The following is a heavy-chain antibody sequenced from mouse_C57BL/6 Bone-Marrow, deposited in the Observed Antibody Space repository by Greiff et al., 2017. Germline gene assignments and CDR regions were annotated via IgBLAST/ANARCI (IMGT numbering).Heavy chain of an antibody. CDR3: SHGNYVDWYFAV. CDR1: GYTFTSYW. D-gene: IGHD2-1*01. J-gene: IGHJ1*03. Sequence: QVQLQQPGAELVKPGASVKLSCKASGYTFTSYWMHWVKPRPGRGLEWIGRIDPNSGGTKYNEKFKSKATLTVDKPSSSAYMQLSSLTSEDSAVYDCSHGNYVDWYFAVWGTGTTVTVSS. CDR2: IDPNSGGT. V-gene: IGHV1-72*01.